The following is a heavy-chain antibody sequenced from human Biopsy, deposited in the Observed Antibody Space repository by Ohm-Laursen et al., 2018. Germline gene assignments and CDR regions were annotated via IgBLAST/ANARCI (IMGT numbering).Heavy chain of an antibody. Sequence: GTLSLTCSVYGESFNGYYWSWIRQTPGKGLEWIGEINHSGRTDYNPSLKSRVTISVDTSKNQFSLKVRSVTAADTAVYYCVRGVDYYDPYHYYALDVWGQGTTVTVSS. CDR1: GESFNGYY. D-gene: IGHD3-22*01. CDR3: VRGVDYYDPYHYYALDV. CDR2: INHSGRT. V-gene: IGHV4-34*01. J-gene: IGHJ6*02.